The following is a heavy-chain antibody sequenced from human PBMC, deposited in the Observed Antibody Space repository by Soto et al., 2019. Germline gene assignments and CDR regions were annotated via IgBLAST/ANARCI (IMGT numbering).Heavy chain of an antibody. CDR1: GYTLTTYP. J-gene: IGHJ4*02. Sequence: QVQLVQSGAEVKKPGASVKLSCKASGYTLTTYPLLWVRQAPGQSLEWMGYITGASGDTRYSQKFHDRVTITRDTSANTAYLELNSLTSEDTAVYYCAAALRFVDYLLKRWGQGTLVTVSS. V-gene: IGHV1-3*01. CDR3: AAALRFVDYLLKR. CDR2: ITGASGDT. D-gene: IGHD3-9*01.